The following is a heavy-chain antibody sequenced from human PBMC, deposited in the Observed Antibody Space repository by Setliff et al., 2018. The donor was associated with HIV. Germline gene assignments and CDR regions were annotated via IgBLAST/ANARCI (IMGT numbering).Heavy chain of an antibody. D-gene: IGHD3-16*01. J-gene: IGHJ5*02. CDR2: ICNTGSI. CDR1: GASISSSHYY. CDR3: ARKGNVGGWFDP. Sequence: SETLSLTCTVSGASISSSHYYWGWIRQPPGKGLEWIGSICNTGSIHYNPSLKSRVTMSLDTSKSQFSLKLSSVTAADTAVYYCARKGNVGGWFDPWGQGTLVTVSS. V-gene: IGHV4-39*07.